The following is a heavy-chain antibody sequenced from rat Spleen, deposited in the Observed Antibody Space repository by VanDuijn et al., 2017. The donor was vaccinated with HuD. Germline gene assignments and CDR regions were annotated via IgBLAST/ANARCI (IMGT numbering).Heavy chain of an antibody. CDR1: GFTFSDYN. Sequence: EVQLVESGGGLVQPGRSLKLSCAASGFTFSDYNMAWVRQAPKKGLEWVATISYDGSSTYYRDSVKGRFTISRDNAKSTLYLQMDSLRSEDTATYYCARHNDGSYGWFAYWGQGTLVTVSS. V-gene: IGHV5-7*01. CDR3: ARHNDGSYGWFAY. D-gene: IGHD1-3*01. J-gene: IGHJ3*01. CDR2: ISYDGSST.